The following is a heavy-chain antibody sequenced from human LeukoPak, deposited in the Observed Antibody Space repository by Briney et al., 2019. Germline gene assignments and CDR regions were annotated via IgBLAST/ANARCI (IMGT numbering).Heavy chain of an antibody. CDR2: ISYGGAA. J-gene: IGHJ4*02. CDR1: RGSISSYY. Sequence: SETLSLTCTVSRGSISSYYWSWIRQPPGKGLEWIGYISYGGAASYNPSLKRRVIISVDSHKNRSSLRLSSLTAADTAPFYYGGHGGTLDYFDYWGPGSLVTVSS. V-gene: IGHV4-59*08. CDR3: GGHGGTLDYFDY. D-gene: IGHD1-26*01.